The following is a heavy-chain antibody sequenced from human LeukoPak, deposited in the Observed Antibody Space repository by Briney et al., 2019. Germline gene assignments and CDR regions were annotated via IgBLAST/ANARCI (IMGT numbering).Heavy chain of an antibody. J-gene: IGHJ4*02. Sequence: GGSLRLSCAASGFTFSSYAMSWVRQAPGKGLEWVANIKQDGSEKYYVDSVKGRFTISRDNAKNSLYLQMNSLRAEDTAVYYCARDRSSTRSYCSSTSCLLDYWGQGTLVTVSS. V-gene: IGHV3-7*01. CDR2: IKQDGSEK. D-gene: IGHD2-2*01. CDR1: GFTFSSYA. CDR3: ARDRSSTRSYCSSTSCLLDY.